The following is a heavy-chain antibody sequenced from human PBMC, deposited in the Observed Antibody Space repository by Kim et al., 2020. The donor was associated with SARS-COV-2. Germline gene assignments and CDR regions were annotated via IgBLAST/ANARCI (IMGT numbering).Heavy chain of an antibody. D-gene: IGHD4-17*01. CDR3: AKSPPGDYETHWYFDL. CDR2: ISGSGGST. CDR1: GFTFSSYA. V-gene: IGHV3-23*01. Sequence: GGSLRLSCAASGFTFSSYAMSWVRQAPGKGLEWVSAISGSGGSTYYADSVKGRFTISRDTSKNTLYLQMNSLRAEDTAVYYCAKSPPGDYETHWYFDLWGRGTLVTVSS. J-gene: IGHJ2*01.